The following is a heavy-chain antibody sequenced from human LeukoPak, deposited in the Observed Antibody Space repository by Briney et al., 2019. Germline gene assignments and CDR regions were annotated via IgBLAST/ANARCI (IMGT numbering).Heavy chain of an antibody. D-gene: IGHD3-3*01. CDR3: AGEKSITIFGVVRPGYYYGMDV. Sequence: PSETLSLTCTVSGGSISSYYWSWIRQPPGKGLEWIGYIYYSGSTNYNPSLKSRVTISVDTSKNQFSLKPSSVTAADTAVYYCAGEKSITIFGVVRPGYYYGMDVWGQGTTVTVSS. CDR1: GGSISSYY. CDR2: IYYSGST. J-gene: IGHJ6*02. V-gene: IGHV4-59*01.